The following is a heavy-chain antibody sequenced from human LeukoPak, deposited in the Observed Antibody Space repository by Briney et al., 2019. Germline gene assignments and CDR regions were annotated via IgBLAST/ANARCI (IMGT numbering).Heavy chain of an antibody. D-gene: IGHD5-18*01. Sequence: SQTLSLTCTVSCASISSPGYYWGWIRQPPEKGLEGIGSMYYSGATYYNPSLKSRVTISVDTSKNQSSLKLSSVPAADTAVYYCARHHGYSYGRIEYWGQGTLVTVSS. CDR2: MYYSGAT. V-gene: IGHV4-39*01. CDR3: ARHHGYSYGRIEY. CDR1: CASISSPGYY. J-gene: IGHJ4*02.